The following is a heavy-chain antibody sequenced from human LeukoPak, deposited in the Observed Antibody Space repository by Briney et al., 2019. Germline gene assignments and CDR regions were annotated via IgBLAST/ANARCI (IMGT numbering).Heavy chain of an antibody. J-gene: IGHJ6*03. CDR3: AVGATHYYMDV. D-gene: IGHD3-16*01. V-gene: IGHV4-59*08. CDR2: IYYSGST. CDR1: GGSICGYY. Sequence: SETLSLTCTVSGGSICGYYWSWVRQPPGKGLEWIAYIYYSGSTNYNPSLKSRVTISLDTSKNQFSLKLSSVTAADTAVYYCAVGATHYYMDVWGKGTTVTVSS.